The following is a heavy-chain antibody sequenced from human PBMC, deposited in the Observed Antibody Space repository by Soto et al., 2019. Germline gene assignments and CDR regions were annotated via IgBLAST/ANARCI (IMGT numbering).Heavy chain of an antibody. V-gene: IGHV4-39*01. D-gene: IGHD3-16*01. Sequence: SETLSLTCTVSGGPISSSSYYWSWSPGKGLEWIGSIYYSGSTYYNPSLKSRVTISVDTSKNQFSLNLSSVTAADTSVYYCARLGAWGATNFDYWAQGTLVTVSS. J-gene: IGHJ4*02. CDR2: IYYSGST. CDR3: ARLGAWGATNFDY. CDR1: GGPISSSSYY.